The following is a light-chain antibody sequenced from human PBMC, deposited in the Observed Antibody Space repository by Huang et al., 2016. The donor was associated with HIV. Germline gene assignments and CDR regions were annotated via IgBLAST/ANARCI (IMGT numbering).Light chain of an antibody. Sequence: EIVLTQSPGTLSLSPGERATLSCRASQSVKSSYLAWYQQKPGQAPRLLIYGSSTRATGFPDSVSGSGSGTDFTLTISRLEPEDFAGDYCQQYGTSPWTFGRGTKVDIK. CDR3: QQYGTSPWT. CDR2: GSS. CDR1: QSVKSSY. V-gene: IGKV3-20*01. J-gene: IGKJ1*01.